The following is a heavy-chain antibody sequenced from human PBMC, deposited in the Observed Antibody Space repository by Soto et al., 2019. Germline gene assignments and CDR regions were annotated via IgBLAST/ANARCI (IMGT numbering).Heavy chain of an antibody. J-gene: IGHJ4*02. CDR1: GYIFTNYE. CDR2: ISAYNGDT. V-gene: IGHV1-18*01. Sequence: QVQMGQSGVEVKKPGASVKVSCKASGYIFTNYEITWVRQAPGQGLEWMGWISAYNGDTHYAEKVQDRVTMTTDTPTSTAYLELRSLRSDDTAMYYCARGVDGDYWGQGTLVIVSA. CDR3: ARGVDGDY. D-gene: IGHD3-3*01.